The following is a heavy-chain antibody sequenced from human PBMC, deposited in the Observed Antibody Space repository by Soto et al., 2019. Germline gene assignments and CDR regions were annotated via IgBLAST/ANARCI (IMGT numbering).Heavy chain of an antibody. Sequence: QVQLVQSGETVKEPGASMKVSCAASGYTITRHGFSWVRQAPGQGLEWMGWISVVNGNTKFAQRFHDRVTLTTDTSTTTAHMELRSLTSDDTATYYCVRDTGPYNYHYDAFDLWGQGTVVTVSS. CDR3: VRDTGPYNYHYDAFDL. D-gene: IGHD1-20*01. V-gene: IGHV1-18*04. CDR2: ISVVNGNT. J-gene: IGHJ3*01. CDR1: GYTITRHG.